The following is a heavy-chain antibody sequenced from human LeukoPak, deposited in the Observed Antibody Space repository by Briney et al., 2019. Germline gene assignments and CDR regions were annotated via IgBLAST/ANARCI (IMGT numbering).Heavy chain of an antibody. CDR2: IYYSGST. CDR1: GGSISSSSYY. D-gene: IGHD6-19*01. CDR3: AREWLGPYNWFDP. Sequence: SETLSLTCTVSGGSISSSSYYWGWIRQPPGKGLEWIGSIYYSGSTYYNPSLKSRVTISVDTSKNQFSLKLSSVTAADTAVYYCAREWLGPYNWFDPWGQGTLVTVSS. V-gene: IGHV4-39*01. J-gene: IGHJ5*02.